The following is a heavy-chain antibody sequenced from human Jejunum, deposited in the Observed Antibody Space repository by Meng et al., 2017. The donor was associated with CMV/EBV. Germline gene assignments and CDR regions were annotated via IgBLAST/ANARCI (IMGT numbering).Heavy chain of an antibody. D-gene: IGHD3-3*01. CDR3: ARGRGPLEYYFDY. J-gene: IGHJ4*02. Sequence: QVQLVEAGGGVVQPGRSLRPSCAASGFTFSSYGMHWVRQAPGKGLEWVAVISYDGSKEYYADSVKGRFTISRDNSKNTLYLQMNSLRAEDTAVYYCARGRGPLEYYFDYWGQGTLVTVSS. CDR2: ISYDGSKE. V-gene: IGHV3-30-3*01. CDR1: GFTFSSYG.